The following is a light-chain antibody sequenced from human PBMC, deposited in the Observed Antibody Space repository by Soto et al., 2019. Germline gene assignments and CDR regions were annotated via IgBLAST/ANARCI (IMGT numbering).Light chain of an antibody. Sequence: QSVLTQPASVSGSPGQSITISCTGTSSDIGYYDYVSWYQHHSGKAPKLIIYEVNNRPSGVSNRFSGSKSVNTASLTISGLQAEDEADYYCSSHYSSSAYYVFGTGTQLTVL. V-gene: IGLV2-14*01. CDR1: SSDIGYYDY. J-gene: IGLJ1*01. CDR3: SSHYSSSAYYV. CDR2: EVN.